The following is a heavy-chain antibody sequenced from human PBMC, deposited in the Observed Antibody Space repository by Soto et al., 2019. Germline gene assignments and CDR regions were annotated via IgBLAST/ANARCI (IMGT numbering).Heavy chain of an antibody. D-gene: IGHD2-2*01. CDR2: LDAEDGET. Sequence: ASVKVSCKVSGYSLRDLSIHWVRQDPGKGLEWMGGLDAEDGETIYAQMHQGRGTMTEETFTDTAYMELSSLTSEDPAMYYCATLPRTIERTPAAIWSFVTWGQGTLVTVSS. CDR3: ATLPRTIERTPAAIWSFVT. V-gene: IGHV1-24*01. CDR1: GYSLRDLS. J-gene: IGHJ5*02.